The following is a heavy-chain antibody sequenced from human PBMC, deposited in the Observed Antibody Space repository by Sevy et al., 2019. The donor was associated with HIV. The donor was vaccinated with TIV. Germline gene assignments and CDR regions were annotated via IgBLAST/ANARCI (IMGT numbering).Heavy chain of an antibody. CDR3: TRASYSYYYGMDV. CDR1: GFTFGDYA. CDR2: IRGKGYGGTT. Sequence: GSLRLSCTTSGFTFGDYAMSWVRQAPGRGLEWVGFIRGKGYGGTTEYAASVKGRFTISRDDSKSIAYLQMNSLKTEDTAVYYCTRASYSYYYGMDVWGQGTTVTVSS. V-gene: IGHV3-49*04. J-gene: IGHJ6*02.